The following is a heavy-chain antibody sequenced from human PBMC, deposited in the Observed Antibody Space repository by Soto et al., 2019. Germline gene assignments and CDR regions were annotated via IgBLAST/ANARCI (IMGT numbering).Heavy chain of an antibody. J-gene: IGHJ5*02. CDR3: AKDYCSSTSCYAGITKENWFDP. CDR2: ISGSGGST. D-gene: IGHD2-2*01. Sequence: GGSLRLSCAASGFTFSSYAMSWVRQAPGKGLEWVSAISGSGGSTYYADSVKGRFTISRDNSKNTLYLQMNSLRAEDTAVYYCAKDYCSSTSCYAGITKENWFDPWGQGTLVTVSS. CDR1: GFTFSSYA. V-gene: IGHV3-23*01.